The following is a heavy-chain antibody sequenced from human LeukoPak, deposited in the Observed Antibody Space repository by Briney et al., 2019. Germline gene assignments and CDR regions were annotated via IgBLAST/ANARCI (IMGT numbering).Heavy chain of an antibody. Sequence: ASVKVSCKASGYTFSGTGWYLYWLRQAPEQGLECMGWIHPNNGDTAYAQKFEGRVAMTRDTSISTAYMELRRLRPDDTAVNFCARDGPAQMVDLDYWGQGTLVTVSS. CDR1: GYTFSGTGWY. CDR2: IHPNNGDT. J-gene: IGHJ4*02. D-gene: IGHD3-10*01. CDR3: ARDGPAQMVDLDY. V-gene: IGHV1-2*02.